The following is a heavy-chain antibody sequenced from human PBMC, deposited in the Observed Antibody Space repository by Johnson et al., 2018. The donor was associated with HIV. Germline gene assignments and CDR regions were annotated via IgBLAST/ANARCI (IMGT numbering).Heavy chain of an antibody. CDR3: ARNLIITMIQGGNDAFDI. CDR1: RFTFSSFA. CDR2: ISYDASNK. Sequence: QVQLVESGGGVVQPGRSLRLSCAASRFTFSSFAMHWVRPAPGQGLEWVAVISYDASNKYSAASVQGRFTISRDNAKKSLYMQMNSQRAEATALYYCARNLIITMIQGGNDAFDIWGQGTMVTVPS. V-gene: IGHV3-30*04. D-gene: IGHD3-10*01. J-gene: IGHJ3*02.